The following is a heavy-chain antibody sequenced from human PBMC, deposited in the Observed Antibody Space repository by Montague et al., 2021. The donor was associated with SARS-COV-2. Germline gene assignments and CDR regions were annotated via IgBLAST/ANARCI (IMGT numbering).Heavy chain of an antibody. J-gene: IGHJ4*02. Sequence: PALVTPTQTLTLTCTFSGFSLSTSGMCVSWIRQPPGKALEWLALIDWDDDKYYSTSLKTRLTISKDTSKNQVVLTMTNMDPVGTAMYYCATTIYDYVWGTRVEFDYWGQGTLVTVSS. CDR3: ATTIYDYVWGTRVEFDY. CDR2: IDWDDDK. CDR1: GFSLSTSGMC. D-gene: IGHD3-16*01. V-gene: IGHV2-70*01.